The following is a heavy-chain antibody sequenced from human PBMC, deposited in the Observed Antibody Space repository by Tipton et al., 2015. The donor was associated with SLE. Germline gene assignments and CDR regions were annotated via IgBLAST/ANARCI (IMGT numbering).Heavy chain of an antibody. V-gene: IGHV3-66*01. CDR1: GFTVSSNY. D-gene: IGHD3-10*01. CDR3: ARGGGLTGSACFDY. Sequence: GSLRLSCAASGFTVSSNYMSWVRQAPGKGLEWVSVIYSGGSTYYADSVKGRFTISRDNSKNTLYLQMNSLRAEDTAVYYCARGGGLTGSACFDYWGQGTLVTVSS. CDR2: IYSGGST. J-gene: IGHJ4*02.